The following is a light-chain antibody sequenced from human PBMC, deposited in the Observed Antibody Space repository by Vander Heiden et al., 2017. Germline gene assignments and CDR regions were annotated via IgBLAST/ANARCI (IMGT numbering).Light chain of an antibody. CDR3: QQSYSMPLT. V-gene: IGKV1-39*01. J-gene: IGKJ4*01. CDR2: GAS. CDR1: QSITNY. Sequence: DIQMTQSPSSLSASIGDRVTITCRTSQSITNYLNWYQQRPGKAPKFLIYGASNLQSGVPSRFTGIGSGTDFTLTISSLQPEDVATYYCQQSYSMPLTF.